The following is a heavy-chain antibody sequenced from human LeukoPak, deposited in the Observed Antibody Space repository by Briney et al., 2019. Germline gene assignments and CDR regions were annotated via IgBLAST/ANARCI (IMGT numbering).Heavy chain of an antibody. J-gene: IGHJ4*02. CDR2: IKQDGSEK. D-gene: IGHD6-13*01. CDR1: GFTFSDYA. Sequence: GRSLRLSCTASGFTFSDYAMSWVRQAPGKGLEWVANIKQDGSEKYYVDSVKGRFTISRDNAKNSLYLQMNSLRAEDTAVYYCAREGAAAGTTLPFDYWGQGTLVTVSS. V-gene: IGHV3-7*01. CDR3: AREGAAAGTTLPFDY.